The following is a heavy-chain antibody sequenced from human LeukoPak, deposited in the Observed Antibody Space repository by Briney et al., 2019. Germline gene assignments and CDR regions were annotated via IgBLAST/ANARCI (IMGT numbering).Heavy chain of an antibody. Sequence: GRSLRLSCAASGFTFRGNGMHWVRQAPGKGLEWAAIIWYDGSDRYYADSVKGRFTISRDNSKNTLFLQMNSLTAEDTAVYYCARDQGTSVTAMVGGHFDYWGRGTLVTVSS. CDR1: GFTFRGNG. J-gene: IGHJ4*02. CDR2: IWYDGSDR. V-gene: IGHV3-33*01. CDR3: ARDQGTSVTAMVGGHFDY. D-gene: IGHD4-17*01.